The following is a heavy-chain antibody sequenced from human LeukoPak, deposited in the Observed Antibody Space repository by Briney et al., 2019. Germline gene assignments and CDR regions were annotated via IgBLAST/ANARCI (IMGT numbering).Heavy chain of an antibody. Sequence: SETLSLTCAVYGGSFSGYYWSWIRQPPGKGLEWIGYIYYSGSTNYNPSLKSRVTISVDTSKNQFSLKLSSVTAADTAVYYCARSAYGDPHFDYWGQGTLVTVSS. CDR2: IYYSGST. D-gene: IGHD4-17*01. J-gene: IGHJ4*02. V-gene: IGHV4-59*01. CDR3: ARSAYGDPHFDY. CDR1: GGSFSGYY.